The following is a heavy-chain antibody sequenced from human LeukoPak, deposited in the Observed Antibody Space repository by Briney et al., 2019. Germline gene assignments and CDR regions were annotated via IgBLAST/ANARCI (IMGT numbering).Heavy chain of an antibody. CDR3: AREGQWELLGLLDY. CDR2: INPSGGST. CDR1: GYTFTSYY. V-gene: IGHV1-46*01. D-gene: IGHD1-26*01. Sequence: ASVNVSCKASGYTFTSYYMHWVRQAPGQGLEWMGIINPSGGSTSYAQKFQGRVTMTTDTSTNTAYMELRSLRSDDTAVYYCAREGQWELLGLLDYWGQGTLVTVSS. J-gene: IGHJ4*02.